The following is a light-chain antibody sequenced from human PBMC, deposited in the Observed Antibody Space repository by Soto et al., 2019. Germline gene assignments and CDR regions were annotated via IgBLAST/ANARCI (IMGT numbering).Light chain of an antibody. Sequence: DIQMTQSPSSLSASVGDRVTITCRASQSVHKWLAWYQQKEGKAPKVLIYDASTLETGVPSRFSGSGSGTEFALTISSLQPNGSATYFCQQYHGSSLTFAQGTKVDIK. J-gene: IGKJ1*01. CDR3: QQYHGSSLT. V-gene: IGKV1-5*01. CDR2: DAS. CDR1: QSVHKW.